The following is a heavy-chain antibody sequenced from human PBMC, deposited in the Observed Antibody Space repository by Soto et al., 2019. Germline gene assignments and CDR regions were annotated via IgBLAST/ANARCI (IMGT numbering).Heavy chain of an antibody. Sequence: QVQLVESGGGVVQPGRSLTVSCEASGFTFSSYGMHWVRQAPGKGLDWVAVITKDGSSKYYADSVKGRFTISRDNSRNMLSLQKNTLRAEDTALYYCVRDDDGPQQGMDVLGQGTTVTVSS. CDR1: GFTFSSYG. CDR2: ITKDGSSK. D-gene: IGHD6-13*01. V-gene: IGHV3-33*01. J-gene: IGHJ6*02. CDR3: VRDDDGPQQGMDV.